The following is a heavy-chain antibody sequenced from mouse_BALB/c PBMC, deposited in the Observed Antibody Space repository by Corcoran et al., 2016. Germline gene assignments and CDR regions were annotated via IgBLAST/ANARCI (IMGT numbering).Heavy chain of an antibody. CDR3: ANYYGSSFAY. J-gene: IGHJ3*01. CDR1: GYTFTNYG. D-gene: IGHD1-1*01. Sequence: QIQLVQSGPELKKPGETVKSSCKASGYTFTNYGMNWVKQAPGKGLKWMGWINTYTGEPTYADDFKGRFAFSLETSASTAYLQINNLKNEDTATYFCANYYGSSFAYWGQGTLVTVSA. V-gene: IGHV9-3-1*01. CDR2: INTYTGEP.